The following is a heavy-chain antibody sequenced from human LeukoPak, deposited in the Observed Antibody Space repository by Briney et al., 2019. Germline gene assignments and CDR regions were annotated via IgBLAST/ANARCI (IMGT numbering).Heavy chain of an antibody. V-gene: IGHV3-74*01. CDR3: ARAPLGYCSGGSCYYYGMDV. CDR1: GFTFSSYW. J-gene: IGHJ6*02. CDR2: INSDGSST. Sequence: SGGSLRLSCAASGFTFSSYWMHWVRQAPGKGLVWVSRINSDGSSTSYADSVKGRFTISRDNAKNTLYLQMNSLRAEDTAVYYCARAPLGYCSGGSCYYYGMDVWGQGTTVTVSS. D-gene: IGHD2-15*01.